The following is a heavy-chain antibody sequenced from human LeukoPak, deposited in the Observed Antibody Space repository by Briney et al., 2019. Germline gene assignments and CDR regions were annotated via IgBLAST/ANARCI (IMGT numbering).Heavy chain of an antibody. CDR1: GFTFTTYW. V-gene: IGHV3-7*04. D-gene: IGHD2-15*01. CDR2: IKQDGSDK. J-gene: IGHJ5*02. Sequence: GGSLRLSCAASGFTFTTYWMTWVRQAPGKGLEWVANIKQDGSDKYYVDSVKGRFTISRDNARKSVYLQINSLRAEDTAIYYCVRGRERVASTNNWFDPWGHGTLVTVSS. CDR3: VRGRERVASTNNWFDP.